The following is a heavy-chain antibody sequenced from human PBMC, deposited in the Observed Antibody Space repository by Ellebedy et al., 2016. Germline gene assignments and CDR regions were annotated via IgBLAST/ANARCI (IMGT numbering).Heavy chain of an antibody. CDR1: GFTFSNYW. CDR2: IKHDGAEK. V-gene: IGHV3-7*01. CDR3: ARAGRTAGARKGFDV. D-gene: IGHD1-26*01. Sequence: GESLKISXVTSGFTFSNYWMSWLRQAPGKGLEWVANIKHDGAEKYYVDSVKGRFTLSRDNAKNSLFLQMNSLRAEDTAIYYCARAGRTAGARKGFDVWGQGTMVTVSS. J-gene: IGHJ3*01.